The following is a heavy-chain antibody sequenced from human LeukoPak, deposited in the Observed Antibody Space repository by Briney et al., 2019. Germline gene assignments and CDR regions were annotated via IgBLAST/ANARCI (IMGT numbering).Heavy chain of an antibody. J-gene: IGHJ4*02. V-gene: IGHV1-2*02. D-gene: IGHD6-6*01. Sequence: ASVKVSCKASGYTFTGYYMHWVRQAPGRGLEWMGWINPNSGGTNYAQKFHDRVTMTRDTSIRTAYMEVSRLRSDDTAVYYCARRTYSSSSSIFDYWGQGTLVTVSS. CDR2: INPNSGGT. CDR3: ARRTYSSSSSIFDY. CDR1: GYTFTGYY.